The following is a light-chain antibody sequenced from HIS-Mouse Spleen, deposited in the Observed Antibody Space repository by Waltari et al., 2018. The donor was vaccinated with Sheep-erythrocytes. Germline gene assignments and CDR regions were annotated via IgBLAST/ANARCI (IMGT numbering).Light chain of an antibody. CDR3: QAWDSSIVV. V-gene: IGLV3-1*01. Sequence: SSELTQPPSVSVSPGQTASITCSGHKRGAKYACWYQQKPGQSPVLVIYQDTKRPSGIPERFSGSNSGNTATLTISGTQAMDEADYYCQAWDSSIVVFGGGTKLTVL. J-gene: IGLJ2*01. CDR2: QDT. CDR1: KRGAKY.